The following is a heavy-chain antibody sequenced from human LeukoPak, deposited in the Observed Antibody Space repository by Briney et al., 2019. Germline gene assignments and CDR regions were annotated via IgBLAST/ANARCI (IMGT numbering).Heavy chain of an antibody. CDR1: GDSFTYYH. D-gene: IGHD2-15*01. J-gene: IGHJ4*02. CDR3: ARTPGAFDF. Sequence: KPSETLSLTCAVYGDSFTYYHWTWIRQSPGRGLEWIGEVSHTGDTDYNPPLKNRLTISIDTSNKQFSLRLTSETAADTAVYYCARTPGAFDFWGQGTLVTVSS. V-gene: IGHV4-34*01. CDR2: VSHTGDT.